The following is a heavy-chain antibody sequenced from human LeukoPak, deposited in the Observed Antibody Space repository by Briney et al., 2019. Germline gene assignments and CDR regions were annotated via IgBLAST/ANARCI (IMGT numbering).Heavy chain of an antibody. CDR2: IKQDGSEK. CDR3: ARGSSGFWFWFDP. CDR1: GFTFSSYW. V-gene: IGHV3-7*04. J-gene: IGHJ5*02. D-gene: IGHD6-19*01. Sequence: QPGGSLRLSCAASGFTFSSYWMSWVRQAPGKGLEWVANIKQDGSEKYYVDSVKGRFTISRDNAKNSLYLQMNSLRAEDTAVYYCARGSSGFWFWFDPWGQGTLVTVSS.